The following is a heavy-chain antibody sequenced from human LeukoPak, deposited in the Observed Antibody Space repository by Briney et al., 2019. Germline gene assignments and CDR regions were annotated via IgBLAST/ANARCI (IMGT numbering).Heavy chain of an antibody. J-gene: IGHJ6*02. Sequence: SETLSLTCTVSGGSISSSSYYWGWIRQPPGKGLEWIGSIYYSGSTYYNPSLKSRVTISVDTSKNQFSLKLSSVTAADPAVYYCSSLAITKGRGVITTNYYYYYGMDVWGQGTTVTVSS. D-gene: IGHD3-10*01. CDR2: IYYSGST. V-gene: IGHV4-39*01. CDR3: SSLAITKGRGVITTNYYYYYGMDV. CDR1: GGSISSSSYY.